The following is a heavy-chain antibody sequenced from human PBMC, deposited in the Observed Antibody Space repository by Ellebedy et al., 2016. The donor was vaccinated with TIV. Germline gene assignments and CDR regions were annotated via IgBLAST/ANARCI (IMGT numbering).Heavy chain of an antibody. CDR3: ARLYYDSSGYYQLYGMDV. D-gene: IGHD3-22*01. CDR2: INPDGGRT. Sequence: AASVKVSCNASGYTFTSYYIHWVRQAPGQGLEWMGIINPDGGRTSYAQRFQGRVTMTRETFTSTLYMELSSLRSEDTAVYYCARLYYDSSGYYQLYGMDVWGQGTTVTVSS. V-gene: IGHV1-46*01. J-gene: IGHJ6*02. CDR1: GYTFTSYY.